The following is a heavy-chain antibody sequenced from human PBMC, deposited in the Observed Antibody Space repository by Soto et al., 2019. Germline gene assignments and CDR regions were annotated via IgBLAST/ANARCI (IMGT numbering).Heavy chain of an antibody. CDR3: ARVRRFDSNGYTNYWYFDF. CDR1: GYTFTNYF. CDR2: INPTGGST. V-gene: IGHV1-46*03. J-gene: IGHJ2*01. D-gene: IGHD3-22*01. Sequence: QVQLVQSGAEVKKPGASVKVSCKASGYTFTNYFIHWVRQAPGQGLEWMGIINPTGGSTSYAQKFQGRVTLTRDXXTTTVYMELSSLRSEDTAVYYCARVRRFDSNGYTNYWYFDFWGRGTLVTVSS.